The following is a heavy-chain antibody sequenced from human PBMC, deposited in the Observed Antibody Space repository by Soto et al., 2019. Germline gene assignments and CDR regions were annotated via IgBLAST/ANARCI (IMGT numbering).Heavy chain of an antibody. CDR1: GWSVSSYR. V-gene: IGHV5-10-1*01. Sequence: SVTSSGKRCGWSVSSYRMRWLHQMNGKGLEWMGRIDPSDSYTNYSPSFQGHVTISADKSISTAYLQWSSLKASDTAMYYCTRREHDYYYYGMDVWGQ. J-gene: IGHJ6*02. CDR3: TRREHDYYYYGMDV. CDR2: IDPSDSYT.